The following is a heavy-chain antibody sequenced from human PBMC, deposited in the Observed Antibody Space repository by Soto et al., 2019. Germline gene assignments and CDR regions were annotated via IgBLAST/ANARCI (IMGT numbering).Heavy chain of an antibody. V-gene: IGHV4-39*01. D-gene: IGHD5-12*01. CDR3: ARQRSGYDLDYFDY. CDR1: GGSISSSSYY. Sequence: SETLSLTCTVSGGSISSSSYYWGWIRQPPGKGLEWIGSIYYSGSTYYNPSLKSRVTISVDTSKNQFSLKLSSVTAADTAVYYCARQRSGYDLDYFDYWGQGALVTVSS. CDR2: IYYSGST. J-gene: IGHJ4*02.